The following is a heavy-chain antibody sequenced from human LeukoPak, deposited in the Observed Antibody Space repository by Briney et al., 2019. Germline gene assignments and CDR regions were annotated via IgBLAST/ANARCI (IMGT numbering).Heavy chain of an antibody. V-gene: IGHV4-38-2*02. CDR2: IYHIGST. CDR3: AREYCSSTSCYNFNWFDP. J-gene: IGHJ5*02. D-gene: IGHD2-2*02. Sequence: PSETLSPTCTVSGYSISSGYYWGWIRQPPGKGLEWIGSIYHIGSTYYNPSLKSRVTISVDTSKNQFSLKLSSVTAADTAVYYCAREYCSSTSCYNFNWFDPWGQGTLVTVSS. CDR1: GYSISSGYY.